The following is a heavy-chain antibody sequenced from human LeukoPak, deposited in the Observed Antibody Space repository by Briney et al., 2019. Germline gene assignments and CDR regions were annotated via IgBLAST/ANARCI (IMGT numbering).Heavy chain of an antibody. D-gene: IGHD2-21*01. CDR2: IKQDGSEK. CDR1: GFTFSRNW. V-gene: IGHV3-7*01. J-gene: IGHJ4*02. Sequence: GSLRLSCAASGFTFSRNWMTWVRQAPGKGLEWVAKIKQDGSEKYYVDSVKGRFTISRDNAKNSLYLQMNSLRAEDTAVYYCARGLSDGDYFDSWGQGTLVTVSS. CDR3: ARGLSDGDYFDS.